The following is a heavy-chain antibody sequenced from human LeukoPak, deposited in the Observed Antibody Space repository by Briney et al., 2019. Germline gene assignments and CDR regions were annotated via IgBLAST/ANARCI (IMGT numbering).Heavy chain of an antibody. Sequence: GGSLRLSCEASGFTFSSYVMTWVRQAPEKGLEWVSAIGGSGSSTYYADSVRGRFTISRDNAKNSLYLQMNSLRPEDTAVYYCARGSDFVWGSYRPYFDYWGQGTLVTVSS. CDR1: GFTFSSYV. CDR2: IGGSGSST. J-gene: IGHJ4*02. CDR3: ARGSDFVWGSYRPYFDY. D-gene: IGHD3-16*02. V-gene: IGHV3-21*01.